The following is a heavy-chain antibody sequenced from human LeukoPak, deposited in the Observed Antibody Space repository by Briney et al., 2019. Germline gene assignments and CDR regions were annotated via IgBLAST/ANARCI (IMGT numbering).Heavy chain of an antibody. D-gene: IGHD5-12*01. V-gene: IGHV3-21*01. CDR3: ARVTRGGYDGYFDY. Sequence: PGGSLRLSCAASGFTFSSYSMNWVRQAPGKGLEWVSLISTSSSYIYYADSLKGRFTISRDNAKKSLYLQINSLRAEDTAVYYCARVTRGGYDGYFDYWGQGTLVTVSS. CDR2: ISTSSSYI. J-gene: IGHJ4*02. CDR1: GFTFSSYS.